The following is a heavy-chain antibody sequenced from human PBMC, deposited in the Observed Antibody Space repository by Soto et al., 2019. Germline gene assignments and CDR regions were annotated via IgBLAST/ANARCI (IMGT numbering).Heavy chain of an antibody. CDR3: ARGSAVVPTSTRSNDY. D-gene: IGHD2-2*01. J-gene: IGHJ4*02. CDR2: INHSGST. Sequence: TLSLTCAVYGGSFSGYYWSWIRQPPGKGLEWIGEINHSGSTNYNPSLKSRVTISVDTSKNQFSLKLSSVTAADTAVYYCARGSAVVPTSTRSNDYWGQGTLVTVS. CDR1: GGSFSGYY. V-gene: IGHV4-34*01.